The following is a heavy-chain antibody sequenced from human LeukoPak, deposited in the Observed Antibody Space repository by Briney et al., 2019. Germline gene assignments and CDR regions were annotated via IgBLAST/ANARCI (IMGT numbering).Heavy chain of an antibody. V-gene: IGHV1-2*04. Sequence: ASVKVSCKASGYTFTGYYMHWVRQAPGQGLEWMGWINPNSGGTNYAQKFQGWVTMTRETSISTAYMELSRLRSDDTAVYYCARDRSVVVPAAMPGYYYYGMDVWGKGTTVTVSS. CDR3: ARDRSVVVPAAMPGYYYYGMDV. J-gene: IGHJ6*04. CDR1: GYTFTGYY. D-gene: IGHD2-2*01. CDR2: INPNSGGT.